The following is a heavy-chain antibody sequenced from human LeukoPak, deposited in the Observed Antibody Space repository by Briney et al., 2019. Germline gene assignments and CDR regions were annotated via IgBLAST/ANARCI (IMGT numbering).Heavy chain of an antibody. V-gene: IGHV4-4*07. CDR3: ESDECMSVVRTVDVSVFDY. J-gene: IGHJ4*02. D-gene: IGHD2-15*01. CDR2: IYTSGGT. CDR1: GSSISSYY. Sequence: SETLSLTYRVRGSSISSYYWQWIRQPAGKGLEWIGRIYTSGGTDYNPSLESRVTMSVDTSKNQFSLKLSSVTAADTVVHQCESDECMSVVRTVDVSVFDYWGQGTLVTVSS.